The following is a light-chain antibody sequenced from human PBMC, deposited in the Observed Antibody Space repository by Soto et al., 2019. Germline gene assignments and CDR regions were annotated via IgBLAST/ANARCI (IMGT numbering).Light chain of an antibody. Sequence: QSALTQPASVSGSPGQSITISCTGTSSDVGGYNYVSWYQQHPGKAPKLMIYEVSSRPSGVSNRFSGSKSGNTASLTISGLQAEDEAYYYCSSYTSSSTLGVFGTGTKVTVL. CDR2: EVS. CDR3: SSYTSSSTLGV. CDR1: SSDVGGYNY. V-gene: IGLV2-14*01. J-gene: IGLJ1*01.